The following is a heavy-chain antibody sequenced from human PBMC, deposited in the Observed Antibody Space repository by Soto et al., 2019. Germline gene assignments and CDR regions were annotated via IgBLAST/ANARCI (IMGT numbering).Heavy chain of an antibody. CDR2: ISSNGVGT. D-gene: IGHD6-6*01. V-gene: IGHV3-64*01. J-gene: IGHJ6*03. CDR1: GFTLSGYA. Sequence: EVQLAESGGGLAQPGGSLRLSCAASGFTLSGYAMDWVRQAPGKGLEYVSGISSNGVGTYYANSVQGRFTISRDNSKNRVYLQMLSLNPDDLVVYDYAQRGRPDLYYMDVWGKGTTGTVCS. CDR3: AQRGRPDLYYMDV.